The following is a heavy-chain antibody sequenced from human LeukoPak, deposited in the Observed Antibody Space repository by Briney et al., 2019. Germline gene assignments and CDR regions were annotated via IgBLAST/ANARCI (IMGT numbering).Heavy chain of an antibody. D-gene: IGHD1-26*01. Sequence: GGSLRFSCAASGFTFSSYEMNWVRQAPRKGLEWVSYISSSGSTIYYADSVKGRFTISRDNAKNPLYLQMNSLRAEDTAVYYCARELGIGVGATLGYWGQGTLVTVSS. CDR3: ARELGIGVGATLGY. V-gene: IGHV3-48*03. CDR2: ISSSGSTI. CDR1: GFTFSSYE. J-gene: IGHJ4*02.